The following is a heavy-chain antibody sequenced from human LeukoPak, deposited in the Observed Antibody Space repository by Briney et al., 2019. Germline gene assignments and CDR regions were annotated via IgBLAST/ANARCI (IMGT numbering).Heavy chain of an antibody. CDR2: INHSGST. CDR3: ARSPTKRVTDDY. D-gene: IGHD5/OR15-5a*01. CDR1: GGSFSGCY. J-gene: IGHJ4*02. Sequence: KPSETLSLTCGVYGGSFSGCYWSWIRQPPGKGLEWTGEINHSGSTNYSPSLKSRVTISVDKSKTQFSLILTSVTAADTAVYFCARSPTKRVTDDYWGQGTLVTVSS. V-gene: IGHV4-34*01.